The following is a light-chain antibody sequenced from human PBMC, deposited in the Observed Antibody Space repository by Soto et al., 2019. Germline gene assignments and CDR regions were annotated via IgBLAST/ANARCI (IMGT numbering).Light chain of an antibody. J-gene: IGLJ1*01. CDR1: SSDVGGYNY. CDR2: DVS. CDR3: SSYTSSSTYV. V-gene: IGLV2-14*01. Sequence: QPKLTQPASVSGPPGQSITIYCTGTSSDVGGYNYVSWYQQHPGKAPKLMIYDVSNRPSGVSNRFSGSKSGNTASLTISGLQAEDEADYYCSSYTSSSTYVFGTGTKVTVL.